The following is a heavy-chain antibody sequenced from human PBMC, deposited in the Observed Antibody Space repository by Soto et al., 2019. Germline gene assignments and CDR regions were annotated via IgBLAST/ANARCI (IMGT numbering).Heavy chain of an antibody. CDR3: ARHYYGSGTSHNGGYWVDP. D-gene: IGHD3-10*01. CDR2: FYLTGST. J-gene: IGHJ5*02. Sequence: QVQLQESGPGLVKPSETLSLTCTVSNGSISGYYWSSIRQSPGKGLEWLGHFYLTGSTNYNAALKSRITISGDTSKNHFSLTLSSVTAADTAVYYCARHYYGSGTSHNGGYWVDPWGQGTLVIVSS. CDR1: NGSISGYY. V-gene: IGHV4-59*08.